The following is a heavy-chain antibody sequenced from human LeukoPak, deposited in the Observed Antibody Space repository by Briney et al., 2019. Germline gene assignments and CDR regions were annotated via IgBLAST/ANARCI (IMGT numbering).Heavy chain of an antibody. CDR1: GFTFSSYA. CDR3: AKAQQQLVRENWFDS. J-gene: IGHJ5*01. Sequence: GGSLRLSCAASGFTFSSYAMSWVRQAPGKGLEWVSAISGSGGSTYYADSVKGRFTISRDNSKNTLYLQMNSLRAEDTAVYYCAKAQQQLVRENWFDSWGQGTLVTVSS. D-gene: IGHD6-13*01. CDR2: ISGSGGST. V-gene: IGHV3-23*01.